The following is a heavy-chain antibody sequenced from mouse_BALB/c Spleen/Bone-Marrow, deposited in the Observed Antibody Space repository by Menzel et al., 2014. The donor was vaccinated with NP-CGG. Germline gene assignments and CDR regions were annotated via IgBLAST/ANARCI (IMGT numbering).Heavy chain of an antibody. CDR3: NGNYYAMDY. CDR1: GFNIKDYY. D-gene: IGHD2-1*01. J-gene: IGHJ4*01. V-gene: IGHV14-4*02. CDR2: IDPENGDT. Sequence: DVQLHESGAELVRSGASVKLSCTASGFNIKDYYMHWVKQRPEQGLEWIGWIDPENGDTEYAPKFQGKATMTADTSSNTAYLQLSSLTSEDTAVYYCNGNYYAMDYWGQGTSVTVSS.